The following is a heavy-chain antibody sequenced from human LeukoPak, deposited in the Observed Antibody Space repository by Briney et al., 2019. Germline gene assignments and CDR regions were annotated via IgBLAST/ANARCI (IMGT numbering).Heavy chain of an antibody. CDR2: IKQDGSEK. V-gene: IGHV3-7*01. D-gene: IGHD2-2*01. Sequence: PGGSLRLSCAASGFTFSSYEMNWVRQAPGKGLEWVANIKQDGSEKYYVDSVKGRFTISRDNAKNSLYLQMNSLRAEDTAVYYCAREKEGYCSRTSCYLDYYYYYMDVWGKGTTVTISS. J-gene: IGHJ6*03. CDR1: GFTFSSYE. CDR3: AREKEGYCSRTSCYLDYYYYYMDV.